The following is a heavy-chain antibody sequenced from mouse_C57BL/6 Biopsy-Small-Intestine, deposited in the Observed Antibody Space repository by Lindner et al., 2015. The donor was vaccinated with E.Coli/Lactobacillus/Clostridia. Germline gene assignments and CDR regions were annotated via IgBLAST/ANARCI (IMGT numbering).Heavy chain of an antibody. CDR3: ARGYYGSSYGYYFDY. CDR1: GYSITSGYD. D-gene: IGHD1-1*01. J-gene: IGHJ2*01. CDR2: ISYSGST. Sequence: VQLQESGPGMVKPSQSLSLTCTVTGYSITSGYDWHWIRHFPGNKLEWMGYISYSGSTNYNPSLKGRISITHDTSKNHFFLKLNSVTTEDTATYYCARGYYGSSYGYYFDYWGQGTTLTVSS. V-gene: IGHV3-1*01.